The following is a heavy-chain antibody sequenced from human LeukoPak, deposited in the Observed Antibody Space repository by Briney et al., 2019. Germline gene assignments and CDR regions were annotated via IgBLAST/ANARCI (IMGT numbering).Heavy chain of an antibody. J-gene: IGHJ4*02. Sequence: GGSLRLSCAASGFPCSRYAMSCARQARGKGLEGVSAISGSGGSTYYADSVKGRFTISRDNSKNTLYLQMNSLRAEDTAVYYCAKAPITFSYGDVLFDYWGQGTLVTVSS. CDR2: ISGSGGST. CDR3: AKAPITFSYGDVLFDY. V-gene: IGHV3-23*01. D-gene: IGHD4-17*01. CDR1: GFPCSRYA.